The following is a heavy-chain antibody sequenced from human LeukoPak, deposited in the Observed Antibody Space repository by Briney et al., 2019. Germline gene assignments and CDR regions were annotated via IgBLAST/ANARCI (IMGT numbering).Heavy chain of an antibody. CDR2: INPSGGST. Sequence: ASVKVSCKASGYTFTSCYMHWVRQAPGQGLEWMGIINPSGGSTSYAQKFQGRVTMTRDTSTSTVYMELSSLRSEDTAVYYCARSGYCSGGSCSDAFDIWGQGTMVTVSS. CDR1: GYTFTSCY. CDR3: ARSGYCSGGSCSDAFDI. J-gene: IGHJ3*02. D-gene: IGHD2-15*01. V-gene: IGHV1-46*01.